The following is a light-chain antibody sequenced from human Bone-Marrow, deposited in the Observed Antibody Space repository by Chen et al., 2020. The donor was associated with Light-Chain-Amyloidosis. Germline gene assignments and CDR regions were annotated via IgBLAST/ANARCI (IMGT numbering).Light chain of an antibody. V-gene: IGKV1-9*01. CDR1: QGISVD. Sequence: DIQLNQFPSSLSASVGDRVTITCRASQGISVDLAWYQQKPGKAPNLLIYGASTLQSGVPSRFSGSGSGTDFTLTISGLQPEDFATYYCQQLNSYPSITFGQGTRLEIK. CDR3: QQLNSYPSIT. J-gene: IGKJ5*01. CDR2: GAS.